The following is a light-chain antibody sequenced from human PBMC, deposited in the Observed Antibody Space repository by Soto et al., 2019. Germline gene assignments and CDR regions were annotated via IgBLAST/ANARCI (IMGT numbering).Light chain of an antibody. CDR2: KAS. CDR3: QQYNAYPLT. V-gene: IGKV1-5*03. CDR1: QSLITW. Sequence: DIPMTQSPTTLSASVGDRVTITCRASQSLITWLAWYQQKPGKAPKLLIHKASSLGSGVPSRFSGSGSGTEFTLTISSLQPDDFATYYCQQYNAYPLTFGGGTKVEIK. J-gene: IGKJ4*01.